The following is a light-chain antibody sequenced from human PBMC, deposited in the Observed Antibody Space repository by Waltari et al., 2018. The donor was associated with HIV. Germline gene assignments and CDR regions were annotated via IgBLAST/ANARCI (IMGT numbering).Light chain of an antibody. Sequence: QSVLTQPPSASGTPGQRVTISCSGSSSNIGSHTVHWYQPRPGTAPKHLIYSNNQRPSGVPDRFSGSKSGTSASLAISGLQSEDEADYDCAAWDDSLNGPGVVFGGGTKLTVL. J-gene: IGLJ2*01. CDR3: AAWDDSLNGPGVV. CDR1: SSNIGSHT. V-gene: IGLV1-44*01. CDR2: SNN.